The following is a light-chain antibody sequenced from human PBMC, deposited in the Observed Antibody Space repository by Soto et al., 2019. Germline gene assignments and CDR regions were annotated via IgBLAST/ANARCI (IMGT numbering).Light chain of an antibody. Sequence: EIVLTQSPGTLSLSPGERATLSCRASQSVSSSYLAWYQQKPGQAPRLLIYGASSRATGIPDRFSGSGSGTDFTLTIRRLEPEDFAVYYCHQRQSWPRTFGQGTKVDI. J-gene: IGKJ1*01. CDR1: QSVSSSY. CDR3: HQRQSWPRT. V-gene: IGKV3-20*01. CDR2: GAS.